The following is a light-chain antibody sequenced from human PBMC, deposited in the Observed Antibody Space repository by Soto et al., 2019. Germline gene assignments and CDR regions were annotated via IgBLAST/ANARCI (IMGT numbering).Light chain of an antibody. Sequence: DIQMTQSPSTLSASVGDRVTITCRASQSISSWLAWYQQKPGEAPKLLIHKASSLESGVPSRFSGSGSGTEFTLTISSLQPDDFATYYCQQYNTYSRMFGQGTKVEIK. CDR3: QQYNTYSRM. J-gene: IGKJ1*01. CDR2: KAS. CDR1: QSISSW. V-gene: IGKV1-5*03.